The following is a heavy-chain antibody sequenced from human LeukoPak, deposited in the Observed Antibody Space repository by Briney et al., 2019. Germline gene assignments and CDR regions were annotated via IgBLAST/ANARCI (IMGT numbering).Heavy chain of an antibody. Sequence: GGTLTLSCAASGFTFSSYGMHWVRQAPGKGLEWVAFIRYDGSTKYYADSVKGRFTNSSDNSKNTLYLQMNSLRAEDPAVYYCVKDSVNSGWYKGGFDYWGQGTLVTVSS. CDR3: VKDSVNSGWYKGGFDY. D-gene: IGHD6-19*01. V-gene: IGHV3-30*02. CDR1: GFTFSSYG. CDR2: IRYDGSTK. J-gene: IGHJ4*02.